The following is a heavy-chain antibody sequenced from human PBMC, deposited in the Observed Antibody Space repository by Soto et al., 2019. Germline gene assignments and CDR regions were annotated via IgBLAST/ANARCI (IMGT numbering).Heavy chain of an antibody. J-gene: IGHJ4*02. V-gene: IGHV3-30*03. D-gene: IGHD1-1*01. CDR2: ISYDGNNY. CDR3: ARDDGGLERFDY. Sequence: PGGSLRLSCAASGLTFSSYGMHWVRQAPGKGLEWVAVISYDGNNYYHADSVKGRFTISRDNSKNTLYLQMNSLRAEDTAVYYCARDDGGLERFDYWGQGTLVTVSS. CDR1: GLTFSSYG.